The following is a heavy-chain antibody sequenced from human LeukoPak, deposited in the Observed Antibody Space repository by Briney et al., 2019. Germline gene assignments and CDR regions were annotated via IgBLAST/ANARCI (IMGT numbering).Heavy chain of an antibody. J-gene: IGHJ3*02. CDR1: GFTFSSYG. CDR2: IRYDGSNK. Sequence: GGSLRLSCAASGFTFSSYGMHWVRQAPGKGLEWVAFIRYDGSNKYYADSVKGRFTISRDNSKNTLYLQMNSLRAEDTAVYYCARDWRDSSGKFPNDAFDIWGQGTLVTVSS. CDR3: ARDWRDSSGKFPNDAFDI. V-gene: IGHV3-30*02. D-gene: IGHD3-22*01.